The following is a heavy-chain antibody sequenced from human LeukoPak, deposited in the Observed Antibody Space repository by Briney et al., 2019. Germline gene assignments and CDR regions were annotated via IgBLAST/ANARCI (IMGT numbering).Heavy chain of an antibody. Sequence: SQTLSLTCTVSGDSISSGDYYWSWIRQPAGKGLEWIGRISSSGSTNYDPSLKSRVTMSVDTSKNQFSLKLSSVTAADTAVYYCARDLRYSSGWYTVHNWGQGTLVTVSS. CDR2: ISSSGST. V-gene: IGHV4-61*02. CDR1: GDSISSGDYY. CDR3: ARDLRYSSGWYTVHN. D-gene: IGHD6-19*01. J-gene: IGHJ4*02.